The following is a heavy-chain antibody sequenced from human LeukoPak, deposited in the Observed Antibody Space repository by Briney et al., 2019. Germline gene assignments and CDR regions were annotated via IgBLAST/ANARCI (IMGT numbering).Heavy chain of an antibody. CDR3: ARGSSGWYNWFDP. Sequence: TSETLSLTCAVYGGSFSGYYWSWIRQPPGKGLEWIGEINHSGSTNYNPSLKSRVTISVDTSKNQFSLKLSSVTAADTAVYYCARGSSGWYNWFDPWGQGTLVTVSS. CDR1: GGSFSGYY. J-gene: IGHJ5*02. D-gene: IGHD6-19*01. V-gene: IGHV4-34*01. CDR2: INHSGST.